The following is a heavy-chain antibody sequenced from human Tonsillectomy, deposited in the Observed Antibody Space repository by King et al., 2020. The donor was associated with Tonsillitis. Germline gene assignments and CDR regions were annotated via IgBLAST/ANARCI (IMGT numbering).Heavy chain of an antibody. CDR2: VSYSGST. CDR3: ARTFYASGSFPGCFDY. J-gene: IGHJ4*02. V-gene: IGHV4-59*01. Sequence: QLQESGPGLVKPSETLSLTCTVSGDSISDYYWSWIRQPPGKGLEWIGYVSYSGSTNYNPSLKRRVTISVDTSKNQFSLRLSSVTAADTAVYYCARTFYASGSFPGCFDYWGQGTLVTVSS. CDR1: GDSISDYY. D-gene: IGHD3-10*01.